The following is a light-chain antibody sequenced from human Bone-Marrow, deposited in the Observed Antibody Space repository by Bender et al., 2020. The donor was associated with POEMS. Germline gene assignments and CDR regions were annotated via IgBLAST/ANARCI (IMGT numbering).Light chain of an antibody. J-gene: IGLJ1*01. V-gene: IGLV3-1*01. CDR2: QDT. Sequence: SYELTQPPSVSVSPGQTATITCSGEKLGEEYACWYQQKPGQSPVVVIYQDTKRPSGIPERFSGSTSGNTASLTISGTQTMDEADYYCQAWDSSTYVFGTGTKVTVL. CDR1: KLGEEY. CDR3: QAWDSSTYV.